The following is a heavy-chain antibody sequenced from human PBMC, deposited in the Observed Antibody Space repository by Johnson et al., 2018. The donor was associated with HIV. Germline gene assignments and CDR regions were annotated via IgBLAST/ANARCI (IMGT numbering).Heavy chain of an antibody. CDR2: INWNGGNT. J-gene: IGHJ3*02. V-gene: IGHV3-20*04. D-gene: IGHD6-19*01. CDR1: GFIFDAYG. Sequence: VQLEESGGGVVRPGGSLRLSCAASGFIFDAYGMSWVRQAPGKGLEWVSGINWNGGNTGSADSVKGRFIISRDNAKNSLYLQMNSLRAEDTALYYCARVVLVRLAVAGPSRDAFDIWGQGTMVTVSS. CDR3: ARVVLVRLAVAGPSRDAFDI.